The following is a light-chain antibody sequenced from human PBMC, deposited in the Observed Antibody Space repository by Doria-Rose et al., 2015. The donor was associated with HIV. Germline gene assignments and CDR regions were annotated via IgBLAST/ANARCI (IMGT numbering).Light chain of an antibody. CDR3: QQYGTSRGT. Sequence: GLTQPPGTLSLSPGERATLSCRASQRVKSSYLAWYQQKPGQAPRLFIYDASTRATGIPGRFSGSGSGTDFTLTISRLEPEDVAVYYCQQYGTSRGTCGQGTRLEIK. J-gene: IGKJ5*01. V-gene: IGKV3-20*01. CDR1: QRVKSSY. CDR2: DAS.